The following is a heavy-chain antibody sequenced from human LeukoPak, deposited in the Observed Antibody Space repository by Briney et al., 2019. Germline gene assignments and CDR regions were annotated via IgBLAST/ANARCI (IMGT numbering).Heavy chain of an antibody. D-gene: IGHD3-22*01. CDR2: TYPGDSDI. Sequence: GESLKISCKGSGYSFTSYWIGWVRQMPGKGLEWMGITYPGDSDIRYSPSFQGQVTISAVKSINTAYLQLSSLKASDTAKYYCAKLGGNYYDSSRYKPFDYWGQGTLVTVSS. V-gene: IGHV5-51*01. J-gene: IGHJ4*02. CDR1: GYSFTSYW. CDR3: AKLGGNYYDSSRYKPFDY.